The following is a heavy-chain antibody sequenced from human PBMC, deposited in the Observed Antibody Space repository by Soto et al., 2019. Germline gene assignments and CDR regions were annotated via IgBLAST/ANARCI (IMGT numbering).Heavy chain of an antibody. Sequence: GGSLRLSCTVSGFAFNNYGINWVRQAPGKGLEWVSSISKSDYTYYSDSVKGRFTISRDNAKNSVSLQMNTLRVEDTAVYYCAREDSIIVPAVSDFWGQGTLVTVSS. CDR3: AREDSIIVPAVSDF. J-gene: IGHJ4*02. CDR1: GFAFNNYG. D-gene: IGHD2-2*01. V-gene: IGHV3-21*01. CDR2: ISKSDYT.